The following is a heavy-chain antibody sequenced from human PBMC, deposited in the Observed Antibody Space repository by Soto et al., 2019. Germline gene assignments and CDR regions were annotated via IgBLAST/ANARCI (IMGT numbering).Heavy chain of an antibody. J-gene: IGHJ6*02. CDR3: AKVMQQLVNYYYGMDV. V-gene: IGHV3-33*06. CDR1: GFTFSGHG. D-gene: IGHD6-13*01. Sequence: GGSLRLSCAASGFTFSGHGMHWVRQAPGKGLEWVAVIWYDGGNTYYGDSVKGRFAISRDNSRNTLYRQMNSLRAEDTAVYYCAKVMQQLVNYYYGMDVWGQGTTVTVSS. CDR2: IWYDGGNT.